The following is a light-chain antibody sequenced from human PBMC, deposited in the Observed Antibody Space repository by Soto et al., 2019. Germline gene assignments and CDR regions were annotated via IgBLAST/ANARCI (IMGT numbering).Light chain of an antibody. Sequence: EIVLTQSPGTLSLSPGERATLSCRASQSVSSSYLAWYQQRSGQAPRLLVYATSTRAVGVPDRFTGSGTGTDFTLTISRLEPEDFAVYYCQHYGRSPMFGPGTKVDIK. J-gene: IGKJ1*01. CDR1: QSVSSSY. CDR3: QHYGRSPM. V-gene: IGKV3-20*01. CDR2: ATS.